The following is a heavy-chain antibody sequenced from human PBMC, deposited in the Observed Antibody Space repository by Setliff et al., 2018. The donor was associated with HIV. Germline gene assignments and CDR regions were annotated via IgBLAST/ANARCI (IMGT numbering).Heavy chain of an antibody. V-gene: IGHV4-39*01. D-gene: IGHD2-15*01. CDR1: GGSIISSTYF. CDR3: ARLLVAGMLFDY. CDR2: IYYSGST. Sequence: TSETLSXXCTVSGGSIISSTYFWGWIRQPPGKGLECIGNIYYSGSTSYNPSLKSXXXISVDTSKNQFSLKLSSVTAADTAVYYCARLLVAGMLFDYWGQGTLVTVSS. J-gene: IGHJ4*02.